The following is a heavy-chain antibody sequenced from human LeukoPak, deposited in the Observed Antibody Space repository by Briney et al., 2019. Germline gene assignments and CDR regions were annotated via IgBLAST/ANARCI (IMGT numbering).Heavy chain of an antibody. Sequence: SETLSLTCTVSGGSISSGGYSWSWIRQPPGKGLEWIGYIYHSGSTYYNPSLKSRVTISVDRSKNQFSLKLSSVTAADTAVYYCARGAQWFGELFDYWGRGTLVTVSS. V-gene: IGHV4-30-2*01. CDR3: ARGAQWFGELFDY. J-gene: IGHJ4*02. D-gene: IGHD3-10*01. CDR1: GGSISSGGYS. CDR2: IYHSGST.